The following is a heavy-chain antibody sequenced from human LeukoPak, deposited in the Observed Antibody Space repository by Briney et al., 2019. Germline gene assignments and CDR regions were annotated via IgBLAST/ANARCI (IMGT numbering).Heavy chain of an antibody. V-gene: IGHV3-30*18. Sequence: PGGSLRLSCAASGFTFSSYGMHWVRQAPGKGLEWVAVISYDGSNKYYADSVKGRFTISRDNSKNTLYLQMNSLRAEDTAVYYCAKILNEGYSSGWYRDYWGQGTLVTVSS. CDR2: ISYDGSNK. CDR1: GFTFSSYG. D-gene: IGHD6-19*01. J-gene: IGHJ4*02. CDR3: AKILNEGYSSGWYRDY.